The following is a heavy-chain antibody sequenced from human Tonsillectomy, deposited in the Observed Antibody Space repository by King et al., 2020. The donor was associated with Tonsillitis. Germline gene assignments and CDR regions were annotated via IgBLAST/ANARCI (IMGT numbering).Heavy chain of an antibody. Sequence: DVQLVESGGGLVQPGRSLRLSCTASEFTFGDYAMTWVRQAPGKGLEWVGFVRSKAYGGTTEYAASVKGRFTISRDDSKYIAYLQMNSLKTEDTAVYYCTVTYYYDSSGRWFDPWGQGTLVTVSS. CDR3: TVTYYYDSSGRWFDP. J-gene: IGHJ5*02. D-gene: IGHD3-22*01. CDR1: EFTFGDYA. CDR2: VRSKAYGGTT. V-gene: IGHV3-49*04.